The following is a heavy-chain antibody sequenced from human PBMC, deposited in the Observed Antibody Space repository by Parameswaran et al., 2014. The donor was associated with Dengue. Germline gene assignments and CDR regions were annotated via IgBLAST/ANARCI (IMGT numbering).Heavy chain of an antibody. J-gene: IGHJ4*02. Sequence: ESLKISCTVSGGSISSYYWSWIRQPPGKGLEWIGYIYYSGSTNYNPSLKSRVTISVDTSKNQFSLKLSSVTAADTAVYYCAWGGGPLDYWGQGTLVTVSS. CDR2: IYYSGST. CDR1: GGSISSYY. D-gene: IGHD2-15*01. CDR3: AWGGGPLDY. V-gene: IGHV4-59*08.